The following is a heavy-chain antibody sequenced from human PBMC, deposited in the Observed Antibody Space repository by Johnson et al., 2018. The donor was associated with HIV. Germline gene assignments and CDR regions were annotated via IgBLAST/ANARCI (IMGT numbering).Heavy chain of an antibody. D-gene: IGHD3-22*01. CDR2: ISSNGGRT. CDR3: ARGDNYYDSSGYYFAFDI. J-gene: IGHJ3*02. CDR1: GFTFSNYA. Sequence: VQLVESGGGLVPPGGSLRLSCAASGFTFSNYAMHWVRQAPGKGLEYVSAISSNGGRTYYANSVKGRFTISRDNSKNTLYLQMGSLRAEDMAVYYCARGDNYYDSSGYYFAFDIWGQGTMVTVSS. V-gene: IGHV3-64*01.